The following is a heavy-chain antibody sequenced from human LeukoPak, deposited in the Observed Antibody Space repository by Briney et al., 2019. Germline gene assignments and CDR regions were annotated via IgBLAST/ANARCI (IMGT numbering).Heavy chain of an antibody. V-gene: IGHV3-49*04. CDR2: IRSKAYGGKT. CDR3: SAHAPNWDFDL. CDR1: GFTFGDYA. Sequence: PGGSLRLSCTASGFTFGDYAMSWVRQAPGKGLEWVGFIRSKAYGGKTEYAASVKCRFTISRDDSKSIAYLQMNSLKTEDTAVYYCSAHAPNWDFDLWGRGTLVTVSS. J-gene: IGHJ2*01.